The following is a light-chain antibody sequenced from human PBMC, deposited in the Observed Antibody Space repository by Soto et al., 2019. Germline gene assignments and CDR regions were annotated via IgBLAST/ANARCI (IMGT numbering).Light chain of an antibody. CDR1: SSNIGTFY. CDR2: SNN. J-gene: IGLJ2*01. CDR3: AAWDDSLSGVV. V-gene: IGLV1-47*02. Sequence: QSVLTQPPSAASTPGQRVTLSCSGSSSNIGTFYVYWYQQLPGTAPKLLIYSNNQRPSGVPDRFSGSKSGTSASLAISGLRSEDEADYYCAAWDDSLSGVVFGGGTKLTVL.